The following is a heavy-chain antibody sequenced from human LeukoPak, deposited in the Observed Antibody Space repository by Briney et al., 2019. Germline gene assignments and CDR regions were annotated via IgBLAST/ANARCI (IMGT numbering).Heavy chain of an antibody. CDR2: ISAYNGNT. V-gene: IGHV1-18*01. CDR3: ARADVLRYFDWLNPFDY. CDR1: GYTFTSYG. D-gene: IGHD3-9*01. J-gene: IGHJ4*02. Sequence: GASVKVSCKASGYTFTSYGISWVRQAPGQGLEWMGWISAYNGNTNYAQKLQGRVTMTTDTSTSTAYMELRSLRSDDTAVYYCARADVLRYFDWLNPFDYWGQGTLDTVSS.